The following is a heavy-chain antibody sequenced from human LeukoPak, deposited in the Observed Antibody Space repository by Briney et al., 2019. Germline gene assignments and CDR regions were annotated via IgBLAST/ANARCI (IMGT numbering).Heavy chain of an antibody. J-gene: IGHJ3*02. D-gene: IGHD3-22*01. CDR1: GFTVSSNY. CDR3: ARTYPPDSRDALDI. V-gene: IGHV3-66*02. Sequence: QPGGSLRLSCAASGFTVSSNYMSWVRQAPGKGLEWVSVIYSGGSTYYADSVKGRFTISRDNSKNTLYLQMNSLRAEDTAVYYCARTYPPDSRDALDIWGQGTMVTVSS. CDR2: IYSGGST.